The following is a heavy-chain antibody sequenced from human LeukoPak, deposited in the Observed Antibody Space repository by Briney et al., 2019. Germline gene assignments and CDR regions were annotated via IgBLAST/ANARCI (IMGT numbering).Heavy chain of an antibody. CDR3: AKDKGSGWLPIDY. CDR1: GFTFSSYA. CDR2: ISYDGSNK. D-gene: IGHD6-19*01. J-gene: IGHJ4*02. V-gene: IGHV3-30*04. Sequence: GGSLRLSCAASGFTFSSYAMHWARQAPGKGLEWVAVISYDGSNKYYADSVKGRFTISRDNSKNTLYLQMNSLRAEDTAVYYCAKDKGSGWLPIDYWGQGTLVTVSS.